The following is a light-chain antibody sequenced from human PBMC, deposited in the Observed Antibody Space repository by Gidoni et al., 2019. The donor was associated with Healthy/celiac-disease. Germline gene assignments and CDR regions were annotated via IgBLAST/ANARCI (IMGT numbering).Light chain of an antibody. V-gene: IGLV1-40*01. CDR2: GNS. CDR1: SSNIGAGYD. Sequence: QSALTQPPSVSGAPGPRVTISCTGSSSNIGAGYDVHWYQQLPGTAPKLLIYGNSNRPSGVPDRFSGSKSGTSASLAITGLQAEDEADYYCQSYDSSLSDAVFGGGTQLTVL. J-gene: IGLJ7*01. CDR3: QSYDSSLSDAV.